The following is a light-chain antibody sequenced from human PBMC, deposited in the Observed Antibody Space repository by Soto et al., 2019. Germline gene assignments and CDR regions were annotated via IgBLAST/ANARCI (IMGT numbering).Light chain of an antibody. Sequence: QSALTQPASVSESPGQSITISCTGTSSDVGRYNYVSWFQQHPGKAPKLIIYDVSNRPSGVSDRFSGSKSGNTASLTISGLQAEDEADYYCSSYTSSITALFGGGTKLTVL. CDR1: SSDVGRYNY. CDR3: SSYTSSITAL. J-gene: IGLJ2*01. V-gene: IGLV2-14*01. CDR2: DVS.